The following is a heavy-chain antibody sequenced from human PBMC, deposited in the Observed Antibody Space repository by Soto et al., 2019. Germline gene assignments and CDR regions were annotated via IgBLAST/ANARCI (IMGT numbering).Heavy chain of an antibody. CDR2: INHSGST. J-gene: IGHJ4*02. CDR3: ARHDYYDSSGQRFDY. CDR1: GGSFSGYY. D-gene: IGHD3-22*01. Sequence: SETLSLTCAVYGGSFSGYYWSWIRQTPGKGLEWIGEINHSGSTNYNPPLKSRVTISVDTSKNQFSLKLNSVTAADTAVYYCARHDYYDSSGQRFDYWGQGALVTVSS. V-gene: IGHV4-34*01.